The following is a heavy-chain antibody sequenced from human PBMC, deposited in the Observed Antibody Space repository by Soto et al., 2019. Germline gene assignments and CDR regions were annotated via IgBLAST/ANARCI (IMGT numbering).Heavy chain of an antibody. CDR1: SGSISSSNW. CDR3: ARENCSGGSCYSFDP. Sequence: SETLSLTCAVSSGSISSSNWWSWVRQPPGKGLEWIGEIYHSGSTNYNPSLKSRVTISVDKSKNQFSLKLSSVTAADTAVYYCARENCSGGSCYSFDPWGQGTLVTVSS. CDR2: IYHSGST. D-gene: IGHD2-15*01. V-gene: IGHV4-4*02. J-gene: IGHJ5*02.